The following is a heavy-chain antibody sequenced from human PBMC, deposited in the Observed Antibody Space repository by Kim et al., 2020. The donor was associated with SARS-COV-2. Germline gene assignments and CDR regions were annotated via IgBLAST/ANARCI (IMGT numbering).Heavy chain of an antibody. V-gene: IGHV4-31*03. J-gene: IGHJ4*02. CDR2: IYYSGST. CDR3: ARDASLSGSIGY. CDR1: GGSISSGGYY. Sequence: SETLSLTCTVSGGSISSGGYYWSWIRQHPGKGLEWIGYIYYSGSTYYNPSLKSRVTISVDTSKNQFSLKLSSVTAADTAVYYCARDASLSGSIGYWGQGTLVTVSS. D-gene: IGHD3-22*01.